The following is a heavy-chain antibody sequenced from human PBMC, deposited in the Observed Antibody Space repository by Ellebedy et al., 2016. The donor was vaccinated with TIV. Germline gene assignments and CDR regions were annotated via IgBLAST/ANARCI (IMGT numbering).Heavy chain of an antibody. CDR1: GYTFSDYY. CDR3: ATGWSGAPVDY. CDR2: INPNNGGT. V-gene: IGHV1-2*02. D-gene: IGHD3-3*01. Sequence: AASVKVSCKASGYTFSDYYIHWVRQAPGQGLEWIGWINPNNGGTNYAQKFQVRVTMTRDTSISTAYMELRRLRSDDTAVYYCATGWSGAPVDYWGQGTLVTVSS. J-gene: IGHJ4*02.